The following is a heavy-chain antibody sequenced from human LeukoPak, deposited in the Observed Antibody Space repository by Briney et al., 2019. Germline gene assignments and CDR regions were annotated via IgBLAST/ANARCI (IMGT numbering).Heavy chain of an antibody. CDR2: IYYSGST. D-gene: IGHD2-15*01. V-gene: IGHV4-61*01. CDR3: ARYIGYCSGGSRYRTNYYYYYGMDV. Sequence: SETLSLTCTVSGGSVSSGSYYWSWIRQPPGKGLEWIGYIYYSGSTNYNPSLKSRVTISVDTSKNQFSLKLSSVTAADTAVYYCARYIGYCSGGSRYRTNYYYYYGMDVWGQGTTVTVSS. J-gene: IGHJ6*02. CDR1: GGSVSSGSYY.